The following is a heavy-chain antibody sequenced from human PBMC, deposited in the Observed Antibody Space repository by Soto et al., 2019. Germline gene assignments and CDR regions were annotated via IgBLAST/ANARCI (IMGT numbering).Heavy chain of an antibody. J-gene: IGHJ4*02. CDR3: AKATRGPLSSRRSDAYHFDS. CDR2: ISGAGDRT. V-gene: IGHV3-23*01. CDR1: GFSFSSYA. Sequence: EAQLLESGGSLVQPGGSLRLSCAASGFSFSSYAMNWVRQAPGKGLEWVSIISGAGDRTYYADSVKCRFTLSRDNSKNTLYLQMNSLRAEDTAVYHCAKATRGPLSSRRSDAYHFDSWGQGTLVTVSS. D-gene: IGHD3-10*01.